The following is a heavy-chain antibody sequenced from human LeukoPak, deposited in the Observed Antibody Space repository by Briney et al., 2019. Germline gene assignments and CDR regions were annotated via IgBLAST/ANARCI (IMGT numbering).Heavy chain of an antibody. CDR2: FNPEGGEK. J-gene: IGHJ4*02. CDR3: ATDPVGYCSSDSCYSVDY. Sequence: ASVKVSCKVSGYTLTELSIYWVRQAPGKGLEWMGGFNPEGGEKIYVEKFQGRVTMTEDTSIDTVYMELSGLRSEDTAMYYCATDPVGYCSSDSCYSVDYWGQGTLVTVSS. V-gene: IGHV1-24*01. CDR1: GYTLTELS. D-gene: IGHD2-15*01.